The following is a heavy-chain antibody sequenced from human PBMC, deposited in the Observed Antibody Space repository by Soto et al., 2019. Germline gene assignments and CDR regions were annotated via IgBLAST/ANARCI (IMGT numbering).Heavy chain of an antibody. J-gene: IGHJ4*02. V-gene: IGHV3-21*01. Sequence: GGSLRLSCAASGFTFSSYSMNWVRQAPGKGLEWASSISSSSSYIYYADSVKGRFTISRDNAKNSLYLQMNSLRAEDTAVYYCARDGYSYGSGIFDYWGQGTLVTVSS. CDR3: ARDGYSYGSGIFDY. CDR1: GFTFSSYS. CDR2: ISSSSSYI. D-gene: IGHD5-18*01.